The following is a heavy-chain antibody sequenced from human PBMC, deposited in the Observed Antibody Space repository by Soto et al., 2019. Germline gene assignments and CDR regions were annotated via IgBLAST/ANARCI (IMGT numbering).Heavy chain of an antibody. CDR1: GGSISRSSYY. J-gene: IGHJ5*02. CDR3: ARTPTP. V-gene: IGHV4-39*07. Sequence: SETLALTCTVSGGSISRSSYYWGWIRQPPGKGLEWIGSIYYSGSTYYNPSLKSRVTISVDTSKNQFSLKLSSVTAADTAVYYCARTPTPWGQGTLVAVSS. D-gene: IGHD1-26*01. CDR2: IYYSGST.